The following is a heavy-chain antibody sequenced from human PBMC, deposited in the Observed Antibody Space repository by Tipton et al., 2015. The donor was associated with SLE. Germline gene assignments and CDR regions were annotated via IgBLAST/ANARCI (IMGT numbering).Heavy chain of an antibody. CDR1: GYSMSTDYW. D-gene: IGHD7-27*01. V-gene: IGHV4-38-2*01. CDR3: ASGTGDYFDY. Sequence: TLSLTCAIYGYSMSTDYWWGWIRQPPGKGLEWIGSIYHSGNTYYNPSLKSRATISVDTSKNQFSLKLSSVTAADTAVYYCASGTGDYFDYWGQGTLVTVSS. CDR2: IYHSGNT. J-gene: IGHJ4*02.